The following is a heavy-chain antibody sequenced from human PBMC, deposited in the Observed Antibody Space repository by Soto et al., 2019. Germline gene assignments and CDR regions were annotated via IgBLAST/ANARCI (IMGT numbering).Heavy chain of an antibody. CDR3: AKCKALVIAVAPVDY. D-gene: IGHD6-19*01. Sequence: EVQLLESGGGLVQPGGSLRLSCAASGFTFSSYAMSWVRQAPGKGLEWVSAISGSGGSTYYADSVKGRFTISRDNSKNSLYLQMNSLRAEDTAVYYCAKCKALVIAVAPVDYWGQGTLVTVSS. J-gene: IGHJ4*02. V-gene: IGHV3-23*01. CDR1: GFTFSSYA. CDR2: ISGSGGST.